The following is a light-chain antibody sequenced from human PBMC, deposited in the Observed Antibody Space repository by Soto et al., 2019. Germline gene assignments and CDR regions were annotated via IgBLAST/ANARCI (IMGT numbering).Light chain of an antibody. CDR1: RSVSSNY. V-gene: IGKV3-20*01. CDR3: HQYGISP. CDR2: GAS. J-gene: IGKJ4*01. Sequence: EIVLTQSPGTLSLSPGERATLSCRASRSVSSNYLAWYQQKPGQAPRLLIYGASSRATGIPDRFSGSESGTEFSLTISRLEPEDFAVYYCHQYGISPFGGGTQVEIK.